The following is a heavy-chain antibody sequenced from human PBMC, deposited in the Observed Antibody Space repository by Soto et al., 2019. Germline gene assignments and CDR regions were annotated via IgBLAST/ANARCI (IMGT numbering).Heavy chain of an antibody. CDR3: ALTGIAAADNYYYGMDV. CDR1: GYSFTSYW. J-gene: IGHJ6*02. D-gene: IGHD6-13*01. CDR2: IYPGDSDT. V-gene: IGHV5-51*01. Sequence: PGESLKISCKGSGYSFTSYWIGWVRQMPGKGLEWMGIIYPGDSDTRYSPSFQGQVTISADKSISTAYLQWSSLKASDTAMYYCALTGIAAADNYYYGMDVWGQGTTVTVSS.